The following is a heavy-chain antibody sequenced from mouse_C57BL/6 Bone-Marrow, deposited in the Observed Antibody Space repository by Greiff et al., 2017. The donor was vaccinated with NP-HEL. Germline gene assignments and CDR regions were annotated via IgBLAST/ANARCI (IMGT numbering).Heavy chain of an antibody. CDR1: GYTFTSYW. D-gene: IGHD1-1*01. CDR2: IHPNSGST. J-gene: IGHJ2*01. V-gene: IGHV1-64*01. CDR3: ARRNYGSSLEGSFDY. Sequence: QVQLQQPGAELVKPGASVKLSCKASGYTFTSYWMHWVKQRPGQGLEWIGMIHPNSGSTNYNEKFKSKATLTVDKSSSTAYMQLSSLTSEDSAVYYGARRNYGSSLEGSFDYWGQGTTLTVSS.